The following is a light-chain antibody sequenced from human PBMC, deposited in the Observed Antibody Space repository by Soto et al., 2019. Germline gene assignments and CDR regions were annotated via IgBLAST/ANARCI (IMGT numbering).Light chain of an antibody. J-gene: IGLJ1*01. CDR2: SNN. CDR3: AAWDDSLNGYV. Sequence: QSVLTQPPSLSGTPGQRVTISCSGSTSNIAGNTVNWYQQLPGTAPKLLIYSNNQRPSGVPDRFSGSKSGTSASLAISGLQSEDEADYYCAAWDDSLNGYVFGTGTKLTVL. V-gene: IGLV1-44*01. CDR1: TSNIAGNT.